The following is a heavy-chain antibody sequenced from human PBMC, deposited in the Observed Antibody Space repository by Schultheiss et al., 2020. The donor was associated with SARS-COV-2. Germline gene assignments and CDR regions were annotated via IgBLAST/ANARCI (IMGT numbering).Heavy chain of an antibody. V-gene: IGHV3-30-3*01. CDR3: ARDRSYYYESIGQGSGYYGLDF. CDR1: GFTFTTYS. D-gene: IGHD3-22*01. CDR2: ISYDGSEE. J-gene: IGHJ6*02. Sequence: GGSLRLSCAASGFTFTTYSVHWVRQAPGKGLEWVALISYDGSEEYYADSVKGRFTFSRDNSKNTVYLQVNSLRQEDTAVYYCARDRSYYYESIGQGSGYYGLDFWGQGTTVTVSS.